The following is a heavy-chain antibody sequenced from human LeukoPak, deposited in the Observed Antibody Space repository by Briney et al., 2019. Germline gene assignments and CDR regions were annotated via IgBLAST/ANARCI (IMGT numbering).Heavy chain of an antibody. CDR2: INHSGRT. D-gene: IGHD2-2*01. Sequence: SETLSLTCAVSGGFLSGSYCTWVRQSPGEGLEWIGEINHSGRTNYNPSLQSRVTISLDTTRSQFSLILRSVTAADTAVYYCARDPCSSINCPLRFWGQGTLVTVSS. V-gene: IGHV4-34*01. CDR3: ARDPCSSINCPLRF. CDR1: GGFLSGSY. J-gene: IGHJ4*02.